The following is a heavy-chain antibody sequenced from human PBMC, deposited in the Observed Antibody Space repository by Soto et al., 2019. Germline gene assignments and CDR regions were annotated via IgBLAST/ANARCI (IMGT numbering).Heavy chain of an antibody. Sequence: PGGSLRLSCAASGFTFSSYSMNWVSQTPGKGLEWVSSISGSSSNMYYADSVKGRFTISRDNAKNSLYLQMNSLRAEDTAVYYCAKDPNYDFWSGYSGSGWFDPWGQGTLDTVSS. V-gene: IGHV3-21*01. J-gene: IGHJ5*02. CDR2: ISGSSSNM. D-gene: IGHD3-3*01. CDR3: AKDPNYDFWSGYSGSGWFDP. CDR1: GFTFSSYS.